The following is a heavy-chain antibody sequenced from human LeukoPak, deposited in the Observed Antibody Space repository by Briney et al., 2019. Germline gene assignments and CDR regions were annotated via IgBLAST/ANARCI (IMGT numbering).Heavy chain of an antibody. CDR2: ISYSGST. D-gene: IGHD5-18*01. CDR1: GGSISSSSYY. V-gene: IGHV4-39*01. J-gene: IGHJ4*02. CDR3: AILGYSYGNDY. Sequence: KPSETLSLTCTVSGGSISSSSYYWGWIRQPPGKGLEWIGSISYSGSTYYNPSLKSRVTISVDTSKNQFSLKLSSVTAADTAVYYCAILGYSYGNDYWGQGTLVTVSS.